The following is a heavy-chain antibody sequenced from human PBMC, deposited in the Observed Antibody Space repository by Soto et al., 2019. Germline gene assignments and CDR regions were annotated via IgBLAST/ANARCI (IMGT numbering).Heavy chain of an antibody. D-gene: IGHD2-2*01. CDR3: AKDRGYCSSTSCLPGDY. CDR2: ISGSGGST. V-gene: IGHV3-23*01. Sequence: EVQLLESGGGLVQSGGSLRLSCAASGFTFSSYAMSWVRQAPGKGLEWVSAISGSGGSTYYADSVKGRFTISRDNSKNTLYLQMNSLRAEDTAVYYCAKDRGYCSSTSCLPGDYWGQGTLVTVSS. CDR1: GFTFSSYA. J-gene: IGHJ4*02.